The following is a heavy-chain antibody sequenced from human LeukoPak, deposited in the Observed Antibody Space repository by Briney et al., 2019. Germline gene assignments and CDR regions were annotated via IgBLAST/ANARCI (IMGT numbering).Heavy chain of an antibody. Sequence: SETLSLTCTVSGGSMSSSHYYWGWIRQPPGKGLEWIGTIYYSGSTYYNPSLKSRVTISVDTSKNQFSLKLSSVTAADTAVYYCARTMKGDFWSGYSYYYYYYMDVWGKGTTVTVSS. CDR1: GGSMSSSHYY. J-gene: IGHJ6*03. V-gene: IGHV4-39*07. CDR3: ARTMKGDFWSGYSYYYYYYMDV. D-gene: IGHD3-3*01. CDR2: IYYSGST.